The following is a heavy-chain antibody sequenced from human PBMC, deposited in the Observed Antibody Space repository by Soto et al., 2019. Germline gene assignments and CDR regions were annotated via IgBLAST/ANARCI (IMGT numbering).Heavy chain of an antibody. CDR1: GFTFSSYG. D-gene: IGHD2-2*01. Sequence: GGSLRLSCAASGFTFSSYGMHWVRQAPGKGLEWVAVISYDGSNKYYADSVKGRFTISRDNSKNTLYLQMNSLRAEDTAVYYCARDFFCSSTSCYGMDVWGQGTTVTVSS. V-gene: IGHV3-30*03. CDR2: ISYDGSNK. CDR3: ARDFFCSSTSCYGMDV. J-gene: IGHJ6*02.